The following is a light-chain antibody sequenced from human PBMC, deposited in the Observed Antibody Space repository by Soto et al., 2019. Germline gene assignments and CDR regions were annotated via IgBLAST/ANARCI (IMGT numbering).Light chain of an antibody. CDR1: QSVSNY. CDR3: QQYGGSPQT. V-gene: IGKV3-20*01. Sequence: EIVLTQSPGTLSLSPGERATLSCRASQSVSNYLAWYQQKPGQAPRLLIYGASRSATVIPDRFSGSASGRDFTLTISRLEPKDFAVYYCQQYGGSPQTFGQGTNVEIK. CDR2: GAS. J-gene: IGKJ1*01.